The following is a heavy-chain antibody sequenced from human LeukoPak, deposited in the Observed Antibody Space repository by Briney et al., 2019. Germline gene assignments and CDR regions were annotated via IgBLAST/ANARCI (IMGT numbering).Heavy chain of an antibody. CDR3: AKDGAWRDSSSRYVSFSEFDY. J-gene: IGHJ4*02. CDR1: GFTVSNNL. Sequence: GGSLRLSCAASGFTVSNNLMNWVRQAPGKGLEWVSLIFSGGDTQYADSVKDRFTISRDASKNTLYLQMSNLRAEDTAVYYCAKDGAWRDSSSRYVSFSEFDYWGQGTLVTVSS. V-gene: IGHV3-66*01. D-gene: IGHD6-13*01. CDR2: IFSGGDT.